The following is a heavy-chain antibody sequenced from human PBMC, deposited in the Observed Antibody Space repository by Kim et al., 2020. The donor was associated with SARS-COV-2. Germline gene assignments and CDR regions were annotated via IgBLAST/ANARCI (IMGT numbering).Heavy chain of an antibody. J-gene: IGHJ6*02. CDR1: GGSISSYY. Sequence: SETLSLTCTVSGGSISSYYWNWIRQAPGKGLECIGHIYTSGGINYNPSLKSRVTISVDTSKNQFSLKLSSVTAAVSAVYYCARGSGISMIRGQTYYYGLDDWGQGTTVTVSS. D-gene: IGHD3-10*01. CDR2: IYTSGGI. V-gene: IGHV4-59*01. CDR3: ARGSGISMIRGQTYYYGLDD.